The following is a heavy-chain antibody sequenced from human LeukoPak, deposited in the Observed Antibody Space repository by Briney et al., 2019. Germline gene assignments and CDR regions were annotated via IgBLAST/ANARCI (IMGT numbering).Heavy chain of an antibody. CDR1: GFTFSSYA. Sequence: GGSLRLSCAASGFTFSSYAMSWVRQAPGKGLEWVSDISGSGGYTYYADSVKGRFTISGDNSKNTLYLQMNSLRVEDTAEYHCAKGRGEYYHYGMDVWGQGTTVTVSS. CDR2: ISGSGGYT. D-gene: IGHD5-24*01. V-gene: IGHV3-23*01. J-gene: IGHJ6*02. CDR3: AKGRGEYYHYGMDV.